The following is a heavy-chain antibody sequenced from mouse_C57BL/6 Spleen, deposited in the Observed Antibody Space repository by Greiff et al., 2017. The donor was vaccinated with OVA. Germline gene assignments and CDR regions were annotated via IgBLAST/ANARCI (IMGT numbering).Heavy chain of an antibody. CDR2: IHPNSGST. CDR1: GYTFTSYW. J-gene: IGHJ2*01. Sequence: VKLQQPGAELVKPGASVKLSCKASGYTFTSYWMHWVKQRPGQGLEWIGMIHPNSGSTNYNEKFKSKATLTVDKSSSTAYMQLSSLTSEDSAVYYCARGGITQGFDYWGQGTTLTVSS. CDR3: ARGGITQGFDY. D-gene: IGHD1-3*01. V-gene: IGHV1-64*01.